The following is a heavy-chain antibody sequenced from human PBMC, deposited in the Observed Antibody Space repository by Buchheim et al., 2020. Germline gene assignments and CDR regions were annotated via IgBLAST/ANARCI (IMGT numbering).Heavy chain of an antibody. CDR3: ARGGIYYDYVWGSYPLTSHLDY. CDR2: INHSGST. D-gene: IGHD3-16*02. CDR1: GGSFSGYY. J-gene: IGHJ4*02. Sequence: QVQLQQWGAGLLKPSETLSLTCAVYGGSFSGYYWSWIRQPPGKGLEWIGEINHSGSTNYNPSLKSRVTISVDTSKNQFSLKLSSVTAADTAVYYCARGGIYYDYVWGSYPLTSHLDYWGQGTL. V-gene: IGHV4-34*01.